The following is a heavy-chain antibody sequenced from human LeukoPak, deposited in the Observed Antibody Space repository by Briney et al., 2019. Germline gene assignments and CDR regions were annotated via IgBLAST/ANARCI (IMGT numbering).Heavy chain of an antibody. CDR1: GYTFTNFG. CDR3: ARDDSAD. J-gene: IGHJ4*02. V-gene: IGHV1-18*01. CDR2: ISGYNDNP. Sequence: ASVKVSCKASGYTFTNFGISWVRQAPGQGLEWMGWISGYNDNPNYAQKLQGRVTLTTDTSTSTAYMELGSLRHDDTAVYYCARDDSADWGQGTLVTVSS. D-gene: IGHD2-21*01.